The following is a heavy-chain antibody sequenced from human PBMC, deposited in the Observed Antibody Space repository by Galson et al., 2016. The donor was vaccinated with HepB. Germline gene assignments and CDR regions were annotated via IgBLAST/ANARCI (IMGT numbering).Heavy chain of an antibody. V-gene: IGHV3-30*03. CDR3: ARCSGRWLHSGALDF. CDR1: GFTFSTAA. D-gene: IGHD5-24*01. CDR2: ISYDASDK. Sequence: SLRLSCAASGFTFSTAAMHWVRQAPGGGLEWLTAISYDASDKSYADYVRGRFTVSRDNSKNTLFLQINSLRTEDTAVYYCARCSGRWLHSGALDFWGQGTLVIVSS. J-gene: IGHJ4*02.